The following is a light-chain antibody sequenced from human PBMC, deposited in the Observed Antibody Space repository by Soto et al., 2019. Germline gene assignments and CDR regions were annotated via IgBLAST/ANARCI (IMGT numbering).Light chain of an antibody. V-gene: IGKV3-20*01. CDR1: QSVSNNY. CDR3: QQYGSSPWT. Sequence: EILLTQSPGTLSLSPGERATLSCRASQSVSNNYLAWYQQKPGQAPRLLIYGASTRATGIPARFSGSGSGTDFTLTISRLEPEDFAVYYCQQYGSSPWTFGPGTKVDIK. CDR2: GAS. J-gene: IGKJ1*01.